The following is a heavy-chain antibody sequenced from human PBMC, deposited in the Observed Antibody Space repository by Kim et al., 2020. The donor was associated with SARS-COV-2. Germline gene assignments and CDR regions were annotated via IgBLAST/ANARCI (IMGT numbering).Heavy chain of an antibody. CDR3: ARVSNDYGGNLVPAFDY. CDR1: AGSISSGDYY. Sequence: SETLSLTCTVSAGSISSGDYYWSWIRQPPGKGLEWIGYIYYSGSTYYNPSLKSRVTISVDTSKNQFSLKLSSVTAADTAVYYCARVSNDYGGNLVPAFDYWGQGTLVTVSS. J-gene: IGHJ4*02. V-gene: IGHV4-30-4*01. D-gene: IGHD4-17*01. CDR2: IYYSGST.